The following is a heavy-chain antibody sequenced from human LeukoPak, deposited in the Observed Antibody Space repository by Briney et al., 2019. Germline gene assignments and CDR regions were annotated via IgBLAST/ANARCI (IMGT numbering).Heavy chain of an antibody. CDR2: IIPIFGTA. Sequence: GASVKVSCKASGGTFSSYAISWVRQAPGQGLEWLGGIIPIFGTANYAQKFQGRVTITADESTSTAYMELSSLRSEDTAVYYCARGPPMVISDAFDIWGQGTMVTVSS. V-gene: IGHV1-69*13. CDR3: ARGPPMVISDAFDI. CDR1: GGTFSSYA. D-gene: IGHD3-22*01. J-gene: IGHJ3*02.